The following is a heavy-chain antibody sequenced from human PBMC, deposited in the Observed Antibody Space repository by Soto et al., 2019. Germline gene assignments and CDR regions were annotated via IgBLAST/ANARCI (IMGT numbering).Heavy chain of an antibody. CDR1: GFTFSSYG. CDR3: AKDSLGANVMFDL. Sequence: PGGSLRLSCAASGFTFSSYGMHWVRQAPGKGLEWVAVISYDGSNKYYADSVKGRFTISRDNSKNTLYLQMNSLRAEDTAVYYCAKDSLGANVMFDLWGQGTLVTVSS. J-gene: IGHJ5*02. CDR2: ISYDGSNK. D-gene: IGHD1-26*01. V-gene: IGHV3-30*18.